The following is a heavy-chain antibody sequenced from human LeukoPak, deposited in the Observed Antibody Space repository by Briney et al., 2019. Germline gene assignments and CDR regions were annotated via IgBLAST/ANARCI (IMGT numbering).Heavy chain of an antibody. CDR3: ARGEAYCGGDCPPLDY. Sequence: ASVKVSCKASGYTFTSYGISWVRQAPGQGLEWMGWISAYNSNTNYAQKLQGRVTMTTDTSTSTAYMELRSLRSDDTAVYYCARGEAYCGGDCPPLDYWGQGTLVTVSS. V-gene: IGHV1-18*01. D-gene: IGHD2-21*02. J-gene: IGHJ4*02. CDR1: GYTFTSYG. CDR2: ISAYNSNT.